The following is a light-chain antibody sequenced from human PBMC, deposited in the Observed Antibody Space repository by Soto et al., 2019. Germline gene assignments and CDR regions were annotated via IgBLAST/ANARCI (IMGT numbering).Light chain of an antibody. J-gene: IGLJ2*01. CDR2: GNN. Sequence: QSVLAQPPSVSGAPGQRVTISCTGSSSNIGAPYDVHWYQQLPGTAPKLVMYGNNNRPSGVPDRFSGSKSGTSASLAITGLQAEDEADYYCQSFDNTLSGWVFGGGTKLTVL. CDR1: SSNIGAPYD. CDR3: QSFDNTLSGWV. V-gene: IGLV1-40*01.